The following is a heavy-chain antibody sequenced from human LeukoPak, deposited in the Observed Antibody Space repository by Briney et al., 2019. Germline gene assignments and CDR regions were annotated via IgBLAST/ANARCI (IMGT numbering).Heavy chain of an antibody. CDR2: IYTSGST. Sequence: SQTLSLTCTVSGGSISSGSYYWSWIRQPAGKGLEWIGRIYTSGSTNYNPSLKSRVTISVDTSKNQFSLKLSSVTAADTAVYYCARSAVVMLGVYYYYYMDVWGKGTTVTVSS. V-gene: IGHV4-61*02. J-gene: IGHJ6*03. CDR1: GGSISSGSYY. D-gene: IGHD4-23*01. CDR3: ARSAVVMLGVYYYYYMDV.